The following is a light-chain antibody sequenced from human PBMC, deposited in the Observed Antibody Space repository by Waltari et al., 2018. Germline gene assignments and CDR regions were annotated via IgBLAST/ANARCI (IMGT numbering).Light chain of an antibody. V-gene: IGKV1-6*01. J-gene: IGKJ4*01. CDR1: EDIRND. CDR2: AAS. CDR3: LQDYIFPLT. Sequence: RVTITCRASEDIRNDLGWYQQKPGKAPRLLIFAASTLQSGVPSRFSGSGSGTDFTLTISSLQPEDFATYFCLQDYIFPLTFGGGTTVEI.